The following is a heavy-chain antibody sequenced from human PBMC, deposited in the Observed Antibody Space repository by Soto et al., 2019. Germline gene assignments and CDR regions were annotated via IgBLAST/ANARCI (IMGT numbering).Heavy chain of an antibody. J-gene: IGHJ4*02. D-gene: IGHD6-19*01. Sequence: SETLSLTCTVSDDSFRGAEYYWSWIRQPLGKGPEWIGYTYYNGDTKYNPALRSRVTMSEDTSKNQFSLRLSSVTAADTAVYFCARGPAYIDGWRTFDLWGRGILVTVPQ. CDR3: ARGPAYIDGWRTFDL. CDR2: TYYNGDT. V-gene: IGHV4-61*08. CDR1: DDSFRGAEYY.